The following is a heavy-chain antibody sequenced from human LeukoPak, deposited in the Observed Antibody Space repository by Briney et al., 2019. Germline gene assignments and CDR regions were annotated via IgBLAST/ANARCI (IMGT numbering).Heavy chain of an antibody. CDR2: ISYDGSNK. Sequence: GGSLRLSCAASGFTFSSYGMHWVRQAPGKGLEWVAVISYDGSNKYYADSVKGRFTISRDNSKNTLYLQMNSLRAEDTAVYYCAKDSSGYYDYWGQGTLVTVSS. D-gene: IGHD3-22*01. CDR3: AKDSSGYYDY. J-gene: IGHJ4*02. CDR1: GFTFSSYG. V-gene: IGHV3-30*18.